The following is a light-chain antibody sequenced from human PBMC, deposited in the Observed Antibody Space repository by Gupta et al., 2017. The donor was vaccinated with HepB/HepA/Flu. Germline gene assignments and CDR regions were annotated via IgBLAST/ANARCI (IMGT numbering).Light chain of an antibody. CDR1: QSVSSSY. Sequence: IVLTQSPGPLSLSTGERATLSCRASQSVSSSYLAWYQQKPGQAPRLLIYGASSRATGIPDRFSGSGSGTDFTLTISRLEPEDFAVYYCQQYGSSPRTFGQGTKVEIK. CDR2: GAS. J-gene: IGKJ1*01. V-gene: IGKV3-20*01. CDR3: QQYGSSPRT.